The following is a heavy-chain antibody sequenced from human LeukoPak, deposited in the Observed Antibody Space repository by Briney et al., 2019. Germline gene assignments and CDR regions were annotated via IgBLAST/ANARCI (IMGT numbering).Heavy chain of an antibody. J-gene: IGHJ5*02. CDR2: ISYDGSNK. CDR3: ARDLVGKYQPYRGWFDP. V-gene: IGHV3-30-3*01. D-gene: IGHD2-2*01. CDR1: GYTFSSYA. Sequence: SCKASGYTFSSYAMHWVRQAPGKGLEWVAVISYDGSNKYYADSVKGRFTISRDNSKNTLYLQMNSLRAEDTAVYYCARDLVGKYQPYRGWFDPWGQGTLVTVSS.